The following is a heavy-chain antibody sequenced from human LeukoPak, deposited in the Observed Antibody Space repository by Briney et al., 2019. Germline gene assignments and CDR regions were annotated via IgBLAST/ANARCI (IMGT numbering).Heavy chain of an antibody. Sequence: GGSLRLSCAASGFTFNRNAMHWVRQAPGKGLEWVTVIWYDGSNKYYADSVKGRFTISRDNSKNTLYLQMNSLRVEDTAVYYCVSRDGYSYGLDYWGQGTPVTVSS. CDR3: VSRDGYSYGLDY. D-gene: IGHD5-18*01. CDR2: IWYDGSNK. V-gene: IGHV3-33*01. J-gene: IGHJ4*02. CDR1: GFTFNRNA.